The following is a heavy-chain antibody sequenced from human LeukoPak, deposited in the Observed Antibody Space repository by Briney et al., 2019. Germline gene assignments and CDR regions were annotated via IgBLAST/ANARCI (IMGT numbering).Heavy chain of an antibody. Sequence: GASVKVSCKASGDTFTGHYMHWVRQAPGQGLEWMGWIGPNSGGTNYAQKFQGRVTMTRDTSISTAYMELSRLRSDDTAVYYCARQYCSSTTCFYYFDYWGQGTLVTVSS. CDR1: GDTFTGHY. V-gene: IGHV1-2*02. CDR2: IGPNSGGT. D-gene: IGHD2-2*01. J-gene: IGHJ4*02. CDR3: ARQYCSSTTCFYYFDY.